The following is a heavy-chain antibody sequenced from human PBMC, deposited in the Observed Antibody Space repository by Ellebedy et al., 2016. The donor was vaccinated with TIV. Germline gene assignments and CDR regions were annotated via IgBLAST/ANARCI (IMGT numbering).Heavy chain of an antibody. CDR3: ARRGSYGDYAVQVNNWFDR. CDR2: IYQDGSAQ. J-gene: IGHJ5*02. D-gene: IGHD5-18*01. V-gene: IGHV3-7*01. Sequence: GESLKISCVASGFSFRSYWMSWVRQAPGKGLEWVANIYQDGSAQYYVDSVKGRFTISRDNAKNSLFLQMNSLRVEDTAVYYCARRGSYGDYAVQVNNWFDRWGQGTLVTV. CDR1: GFSFRSYW.